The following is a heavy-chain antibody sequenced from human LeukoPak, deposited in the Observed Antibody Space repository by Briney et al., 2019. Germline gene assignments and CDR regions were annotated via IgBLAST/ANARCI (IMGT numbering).Heavy chain of an antibody. CDR3: ARVISGYEGN. J-gene: IGHJ4*02. Sequence: SVKVSCKASGGTFSSYAISWVRQAPGHGLEWMGGIIPIFGTANYAQKFQGRVTITADESTSTAYMELSSLRSEDTAVYYCARVISGYEGNWGQGTLVTVSS. D-gene: IGHD5-12*01. V-gene: IGHV1-69*13. CDR2: IIPIFGTA. CDR1: GGTFSSYA.